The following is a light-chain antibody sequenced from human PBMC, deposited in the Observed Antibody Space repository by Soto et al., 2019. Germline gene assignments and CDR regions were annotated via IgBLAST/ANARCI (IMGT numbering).Light chain of an antibody. CDR1: QSVTSN. CDR3: HQYMNWRPT. CDR2: GAS. J-gene: IGKJ5*01. V-gene: IGKV3-15*01. Sequence: EIVMTQSPATLSVSPGERATLSCRASQSVTSNLAWYQQKPGQAPRLLIYGASTRATGIPARFSGSGSGTEITLTISSVQSEEFAVYYCHQYMNWRPTFGQGTRLEIK.